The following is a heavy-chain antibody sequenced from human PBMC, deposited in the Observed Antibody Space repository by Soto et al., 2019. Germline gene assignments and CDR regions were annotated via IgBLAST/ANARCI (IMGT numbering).Heavy chain of an antibody. Sequence: ASVKVSCKASGYTFTSYGISWVRQAPGQGLEWMGWISAYNGNTNYAQKLQGRVTMTTDTSTSTAYMELRSLRSDDTAVYYCARVGYDYIWGSYQALDYWGRGTLVTVSS. CDR2: ISAYNGNT. V-gene: IGHV1-18*01. CDR1: GYTFTSYG. J-gene: IGHJ4*02. D-gene: IGHD3-16*02. CDR3: ARVGYDYIWGSYQALDY.